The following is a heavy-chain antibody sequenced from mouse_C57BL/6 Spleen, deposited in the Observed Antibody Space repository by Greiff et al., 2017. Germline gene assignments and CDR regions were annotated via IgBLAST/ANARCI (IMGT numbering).Heavy chain of an antibody. V-gene: IGHV1-64*01. CDR2: IHPNSGST. D-gene: IGHD2-3*01. CDR3: ARGVYDGYPWFAY. Sequence: QVQLQQPGAELVKPGASVKLSCKASGYTFTSYWMHWVKQRPGQGLEWIGMIHPNSGSTNYNEKFKSKATLTVDTSSSTAYMQLSSLTSEDSAVYYCARGVYDGYPWFAYWGQGTLVTVSA. J-gene: IGHJ3*01. CDR1: GYTFTSYW.